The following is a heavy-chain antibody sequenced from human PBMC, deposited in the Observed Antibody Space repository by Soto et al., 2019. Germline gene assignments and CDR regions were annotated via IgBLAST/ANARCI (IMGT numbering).Heavy chain of an antibody. CDR2: INHSGST. CDR3: AGEGIQLWLHAFDI. D-gene: IGHD5-18*01. Sequence: SETLSLTCAVYGGSFSGYYWTWIRQPPGTGLEWIGEINHSGSTNYNPSLKSRVTISVDTSKNQFSLKLTSVTAADTAVYYCAGEGIQLWLHAFDIWGQGTMVTVSS. J-gene: IGHJ3*02. CDR1: GGSFSGYY. V-gene: IGHV4-34*01.